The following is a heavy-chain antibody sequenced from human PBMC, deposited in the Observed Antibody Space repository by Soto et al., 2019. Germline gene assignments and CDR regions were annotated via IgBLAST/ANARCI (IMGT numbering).Heavy chain of an antibody. Sequence: GGSLRLSCAASGFTFSSYSMNWVRQAPGKGLEWVSSISSSSSYIYYADSVKGRFTISRDNSKNTLYLQINSLRAEDTAVYYCARSRIVMIVVVVPYLFDSWGQGALVTVSS. CDR3: ARSRIVMIVVVVPYLFDS. J-gene: IGHJ4*02. CDR1: GFTFSSYS. D-gene: IGHD3-22*01. CDR2: ISSSSSYI. V-gene: IGHV3-21*04.